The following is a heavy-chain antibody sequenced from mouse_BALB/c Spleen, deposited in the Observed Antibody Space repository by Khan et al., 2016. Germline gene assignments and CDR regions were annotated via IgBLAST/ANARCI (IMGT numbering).Heavy chain of an antibody. CDR1: GFTFSSYG. CDR2: INSNGGST. Sequence: EVELVESGGGLVQPGGSLKLSCAASGFTFSSYGMSWVRQTPDKRLELVATINSNGGSTYYPDSVKGRFTISRDNAKNTLYLKLSSLKSEDTAMYYCARGGGYGYHFAYWGQGTLVTVST. V-gene: IGHV5-6-3*01. D-gene: IGHD1-2*01. J-gene: IGHJ3*01. CDR3: ARGGGYGYHFAY.